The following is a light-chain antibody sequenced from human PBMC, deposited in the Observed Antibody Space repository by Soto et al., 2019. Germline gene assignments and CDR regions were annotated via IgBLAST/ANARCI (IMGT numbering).Light chain of an antibody. CDR3: SSFRSGTTL. CDR1: STDVGVYNY. Sequence: QSVLAQPSSVSGSPGQSITISCTGTSTDVGVYNYVSWYQHHPGKCPKLIIYEVNNRPSGVSDRFSGSKSGNTASLTISGLQAEDEADYYCSSFRSGTTLFGTGTKVTVL. CDR2: EVN. V-gene: IGLV2-14*01. J-gene: IGLJ1*01.